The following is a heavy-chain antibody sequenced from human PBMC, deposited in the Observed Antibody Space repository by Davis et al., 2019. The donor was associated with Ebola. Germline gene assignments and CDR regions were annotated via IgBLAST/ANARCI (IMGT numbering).Heavy chain of an antibody. CDR1: GFTVSSNY. CDR3: AKDRSVVVVAATRPLDY. V-gene: IGHV3-30*18. CDR2: ISYDGSNK. J-gene: IGHJ4*02. Sequence: GESLKISCAASGFTVSSNYMSWVRQAPGKGLEWVAVISYDGSNKYYADSVKGRFTISRDNSKNTLYLQMNSLRAEDTAVYYCAKDRSVVVVAATRPLDYWGQGTLVTVSS. D-gene: IGHD2-15*01.